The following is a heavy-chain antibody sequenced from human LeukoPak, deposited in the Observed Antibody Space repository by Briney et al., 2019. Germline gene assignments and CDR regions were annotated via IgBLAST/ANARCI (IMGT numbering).Heavy chain of an antibody. V-gene: IGHV3-7*01. CDR3: ASLKGQNY. J-gene: IGHJ4*02. CDR2: IKEDGNER. CDR1: GFTFSSYA. Sequence: GGSLRLSCAASGFTFSSYAMSWVRQAPGKGLERVANIKEDGNERKYLDSVKGRFTISRDNAKNSLYLQMSSLRVEDTAVYYCASLKGQNYWGQGTLVTVSS.